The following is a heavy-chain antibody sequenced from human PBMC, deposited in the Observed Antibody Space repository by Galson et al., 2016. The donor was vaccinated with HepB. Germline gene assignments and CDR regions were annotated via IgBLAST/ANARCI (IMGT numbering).Heavy chain of an antibody. J-gene: IGHJ4*02. CDR1: GYTFTSYD. Sequence: QSGAEVKKPGASVKVSCKASGYTFTSYDINWVRQATGQGLAWMGWMNPNNGNTGFAQNFQGRLTMTRNTSISTAYMELSSLRSEDTAVYYCARALYSSSSEDPTSFDYWGQGTLVTVSS. CDR2: MNPNNGNT. V-gene: IGHV1-8*01. D-gene: IGHD6-6*01. CDR3: ARALYSSSSEDPTSFDY.